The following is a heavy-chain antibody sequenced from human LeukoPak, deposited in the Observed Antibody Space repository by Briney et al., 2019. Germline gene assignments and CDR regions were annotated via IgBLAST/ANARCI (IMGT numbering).Heavy chain of an antibody. CDR2: INPNSGGT. CDR3: ARDSLNHDAFDI. J-gene: IGHJ3*02. CDR1: GYTFTGYY. Sequence: ASVKVSCKASGYTFTGYYMHWVRQAPGQGLEWMGWINPNSGGTNYAQKFQGRVTMTRDTSISTAYMELSRLRSDDTAVYYCARDSLNHDAFDIWGQGTMVTVSS. V-gene: IGHV1-2*02.